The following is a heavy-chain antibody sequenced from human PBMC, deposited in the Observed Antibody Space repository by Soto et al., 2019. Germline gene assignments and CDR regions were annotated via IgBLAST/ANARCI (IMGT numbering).Heavy chain of an antibody. CDR1: GGTFSSYA. D-gene: IGHD4-17*01. Sequence: QVQLVQSGAEVKKPGSSVKVSCKASGGTFSSYAICWVRQAPGQGLEWMGGIIPIFGTANYAQKFQGRVTITADESTSTAYMELSSLRSEDTAVYYCARGRFDYGDYEDYYYGMDVWGQGTTVTVSS. J-gene: IGHJ6*02. CDR2: IIPIFGTA. CDR3: ARGRFDYGDYEDYYYGMDV. V-gene: IGHV1-69*01.